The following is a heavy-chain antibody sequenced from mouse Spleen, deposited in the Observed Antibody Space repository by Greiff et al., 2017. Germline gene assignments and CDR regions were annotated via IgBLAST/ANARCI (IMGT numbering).Heavy chain of an antibody. CDR3: ARDERLTGTRYFDV. J-gene: IGHJ1*01. V-gene: IGHV2-9*02. CDR2: IWAGGST. CDR1: GFSLTSYG. D-gene: IGHD4-1*01. Sequence: VMLVESGPGLVAPSQSLSITCTVSGFSLTSYGVHWVRQPPGKGLEWLGVIWAGGSTNYNSALMSRLSISKDNSKSQVFLKMNSLQTDDTAMYYCARDERLTGTRYFDVWGAGTTVTVSS.